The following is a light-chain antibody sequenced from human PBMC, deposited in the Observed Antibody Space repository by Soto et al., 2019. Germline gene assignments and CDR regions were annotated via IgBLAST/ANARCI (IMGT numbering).Light chain of an antibody. CDR1: SADIGAFNY. CDR3: SSYSTTSALV. Sequence: QSALTQPASVSGSPGQSITMSCAGTSADIGAFNYVSWYQHHPDKVPKLLIYDVSNRPLGVSTRFSASKSANTASLTISGLQADDEADYYCSSYSTTSALVFGGGTQLTVL. CDR2: DVS. V-gene: IGLV2-14*01. J-gene: IGLJ7*01.